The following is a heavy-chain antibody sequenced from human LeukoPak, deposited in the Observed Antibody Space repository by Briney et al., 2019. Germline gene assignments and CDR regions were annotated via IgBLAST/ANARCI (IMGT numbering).Heavy chain of an antibody. CDR3: ARGALTIFGPLSFDY. CDR2: TKQDDSEK. CDR1: GFSFRSYW. J-gene: IGHJ4*02. D-gene: IGHD3-3*01. V-gene: IGHV3-7*01. Sequence: GGSLRLSCVDSGFSFRSYWMSWVRQAPGKGLEWVANTKQDDSEKYYVDSVKGRFSISRDNAKNSLYLQMNSLRVEDTAVYYCARGALTIFGPLSFDYWGQGTLVTVSS.